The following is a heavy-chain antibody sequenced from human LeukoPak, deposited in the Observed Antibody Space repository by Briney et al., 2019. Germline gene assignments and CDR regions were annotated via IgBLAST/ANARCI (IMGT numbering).Heavy chain of an antibody. V-gene: IGHV4-59*01. CDR1: GGSISSYY. CDR2: IYSSGST. D-gene: IGHD3-22*01. Sequence: PSETLSLTCTVSGGSISSYYWSWIRQPPGKGREWIGYIYSSGSTNYNPSLESRVTISVDTSKNQFSLKLSSVTAADTAVYYCARHYYHSSGSYSFDYWGQGTLVTVSS. CDR3: ARHYYHSSGSYSFDY. J-gene: IGHJ4*02.